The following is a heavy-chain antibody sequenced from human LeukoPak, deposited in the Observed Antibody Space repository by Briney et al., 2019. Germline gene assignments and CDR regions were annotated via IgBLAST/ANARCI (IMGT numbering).Heavy chain of an antibody. Sequence: GASVKVSCKASGDTFTSYYVHWVRQAPGQGLEWMGMINAGGDITTYAQKVQGRITVTRDMSTSTVYMELSSLRSEDTAVYYCARGGFLGWRKMDVWGKGTMVTVSS. CDR3: ARGGFLGWRKMDV. V-gene: IGHV1-46*01. CDR1: GDTFTSYY. J-gene: IGHJ6*04. D-gene: IGHD3-3*01. CDR2: INAGGDIT.